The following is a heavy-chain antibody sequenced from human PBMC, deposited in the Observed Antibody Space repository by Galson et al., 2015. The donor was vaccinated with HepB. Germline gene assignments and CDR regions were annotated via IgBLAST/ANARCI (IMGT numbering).Heavy chain of an antibody. CDR1: GYTFTSYY. V-gene: IGHV1-46*01. D-gene: IGHD3-10*01. J-gene: IGHJ5*02. CDR3: ARELLWFGESQGNWFDP. Sequence: SVKVSCKASGYTFTSYYMHWVRQAPGQGLEWMGIINPSGGSTSYAQKFQGRVTMTRDTSTSTVYMELSSLRSEDTAVYYCARELLWFGESQGNWFDPWGQGTLVTVSS. CDR2: INPSGGST.